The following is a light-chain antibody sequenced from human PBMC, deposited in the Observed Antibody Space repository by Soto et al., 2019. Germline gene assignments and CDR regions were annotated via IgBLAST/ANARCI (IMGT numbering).Light chain of an antibody. V-gene: IGLV2-14*01. CDR1: SSDVGAYNY. Sequence: QSALTQPASVSGSPGQSITISCTGTSSDVGAYNYVSWYQQYPGTAPKVMIYEVSSRPSGVSHRFSGSKSGNTASLTISGLQPEDEADYYCSSYTTTSTLIFGTGTKVTVL. CDR3: SSYTTTSTLI. CDR2: EVS. J-gene: IGLJ1*01.